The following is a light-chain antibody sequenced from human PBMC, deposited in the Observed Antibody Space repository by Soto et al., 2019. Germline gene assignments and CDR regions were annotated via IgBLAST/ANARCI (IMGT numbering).Light chain of an antibody. CDR2: GAS. Sequence: IVFTPSPGALSLSPGARVAFSWRASHSFSTKYLAWYQQKPGLPPRLLIYGASSRATGIPDRFSGSGSGTDFTLTISRLEPEDFAVYYCQQYGSSPFTFGQGTRLEIK. V-gene: IGKV3-20*01. CDR3: QQYGSSPFT. CDR1: HSFSTKY. J-gene: IGKJ5*01.